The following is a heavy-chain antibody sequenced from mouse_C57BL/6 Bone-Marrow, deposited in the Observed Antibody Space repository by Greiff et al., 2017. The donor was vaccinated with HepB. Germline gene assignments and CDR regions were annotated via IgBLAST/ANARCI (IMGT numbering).Heavy chain of an antibody. J-gene: IGHJ3*01. CDR1: GYAFSSSW. Sequence: VQLQQSGPELVKPGASVKISCKASGYAFSSSWMNWVKQRPGKGLEWIGRIYPGDGDTNYNGKFKGKATLTADKSSITAYMQLSSLTSEDSAVYFCARPYYGSSYGWFAYWGQGTLVTVSA. CDR3: ARPYYGSSYGWFAY. D-gene: IGHD1-1*01. V-gene: IGHV1-82*01. CDR2: IYPGDGDT.